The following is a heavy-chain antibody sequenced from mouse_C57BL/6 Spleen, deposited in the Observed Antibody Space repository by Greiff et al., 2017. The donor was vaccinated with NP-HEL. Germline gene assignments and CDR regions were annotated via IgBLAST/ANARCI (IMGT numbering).Heavy chain of an antibody. CDR3: ARGDSNYDWYFDV. V-gene: IGHV1-76*01. J-gene: IGHJ1*03. Sequence: QVQLQQSGAELVRPGASVKLSCKASGYTFTDYYINWVKQRPGQGLEWIARIYPGSGNTYSNEKFKGKATLTAEKSSSTAYMQLSSLTSEDSAVYFCARGDSNYDWYFDVWGTGTTVTVSS. D-gene: IGHD2-5*01. CDR1: GYTFTDYY. CDR2: IYPGSGNT.